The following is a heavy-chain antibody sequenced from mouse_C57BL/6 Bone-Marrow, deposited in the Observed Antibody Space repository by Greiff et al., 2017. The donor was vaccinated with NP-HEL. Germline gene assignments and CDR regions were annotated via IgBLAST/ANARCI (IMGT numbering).Heavy chain of an antibody. CDR1: GFNIKDDY. CDR2: IDPENGDT. Sequence: VQLQQSGAELVRPGASVKLSCTASGFNIKDDYMHWVKQRPEQGLEWIGWIDPENGDTEYASKFQGKATITADTSSNTAYLQLSSLTSEDTAVYYCTPGGFRFAYWGQGTLVTVSA. J-gene: IGHJ3*01. V-gene: IGHV14-4*01. CDR3: TPGGFRFAY.